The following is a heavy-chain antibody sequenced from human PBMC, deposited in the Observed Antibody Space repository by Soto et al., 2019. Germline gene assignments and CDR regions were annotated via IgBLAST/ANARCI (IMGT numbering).Heavy chain of an antibody. CDR1: GGSFSGYY. Sequence: SETLSLTCAVYGGSFSGYYWSWIRQPPGKGLEWIGEINHSGSTNYNPSLKSRVTISVDTSKNQFSLKLSSVTAADTAVYYCARELVVVVAATRLHYYYGMDGCGQGTTVTVSS. CDR2: INHSGST. V-gene: IGHV4-34*01. D-gene: IGHD2-15*01. CDR3: ARELVVVVAATRLHYYYGMDG. J-gene: IGHJ6*02.